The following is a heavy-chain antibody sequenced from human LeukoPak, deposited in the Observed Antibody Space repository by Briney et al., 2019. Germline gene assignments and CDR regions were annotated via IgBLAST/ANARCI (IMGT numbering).Heavy chain of an antibody. V-gene: IGHV3-23*01. J-gene: IGHJ6*03. Sequence: GGSLRLSCAASGFTLSNYAMTWVRQAPGKGLEWVSSITGSGALTYYADSVKGRFTISKDNAMDTLFLQMNSLRAEDTAVYYCARNGAPVVTAITPYYYYMEVWRKGTTVTVSS. CDR3: ARNGAPVVTAITPYYYYMEV. D-gene: IGHD2-21*02. CDR2: ITGSGALT. CDR1: GFTLSNYA.